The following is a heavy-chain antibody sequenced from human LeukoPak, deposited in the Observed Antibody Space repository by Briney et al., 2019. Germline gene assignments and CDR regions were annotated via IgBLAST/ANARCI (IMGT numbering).Heavy chain of an antibody. V-gene: IGHV4-39*01. Sequence: SETLSLTCTVPGGSISSSSYYLGWIRQPPVNGLEWIGSIYYSGSTYYNPSLKSRVTISGDTSKNQFSLKLSSVTAEDTAVYYFFFQAEDGIRYFDWLSPFDYWGQGTLVTVSS. CDR3: FFQAEDGIRYFDWLSPFDY. D-gene: IGHD3-9*01. CDR1: GGSISSSSYY. CDR2: IYYSGST. J-gene: IGHJ4*02.